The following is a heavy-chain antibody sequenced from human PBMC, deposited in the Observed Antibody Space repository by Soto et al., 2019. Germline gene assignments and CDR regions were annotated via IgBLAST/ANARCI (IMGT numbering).Heavy chain of an antibody. Sequence: PGGSLRLSCAASGFTFSDAWMSWVRQAPGKGLDWVGRIKSKSDGGTTEYAAPVRGRFTISRDDSKNTLYLQMNSLTTEDTAVYYCAKGLIPSLGAKGLYYFDYWGQGTLVTVSS. V-gene: IGHV3-15*01. CDR1: GFTFSDAW. CDR3: AKGLIPSLGAKGLYYFDY. D-gene: IGHD2-8*01. CDR2: IKSKSDGGTT. J-gene: IGHJ4*02.